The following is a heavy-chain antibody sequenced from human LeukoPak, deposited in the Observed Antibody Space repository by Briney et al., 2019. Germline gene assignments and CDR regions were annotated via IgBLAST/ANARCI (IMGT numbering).Heavy chain of an antibody. D-gene: IGHD3-3*01. CDR3: ARDRTAYAFWSGEGDWFDP. V-gene: IGHV1-69*05. CDR1: GGTFSSYA. Sequence: GASVKVSCKASGGTFSSYAISWVRQAPGRGLEWMGRIIPIFGTANYAQKFQGRVTITTDESTSTAYMELSSLRSEDTAVYYCARDRTAYAFWSGEGDWFDPWGQGTLVTVSS. J-gene: IGHJ5*02. CDR2: IIPIFGTA.